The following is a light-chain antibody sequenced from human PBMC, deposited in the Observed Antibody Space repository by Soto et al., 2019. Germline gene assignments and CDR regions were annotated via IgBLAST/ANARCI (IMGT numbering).Light chain of an antibody. V-gene: IGLV2-14*01. CDR3: SSYTSSSTVV. J-gene: IGLJ2*01. CDR1: SSDVGGYNY. CDR2: DVS. Sequence: LTQPASVSGSPGQSITISCTGTSSDVGGYNYVSWYQQHPGKAPKLMIYDVSNRPSGVSNRFSGSKSGNTASLTISGLQAEDEADYYCSSYTSSSTVVFGGGTQLTVL.